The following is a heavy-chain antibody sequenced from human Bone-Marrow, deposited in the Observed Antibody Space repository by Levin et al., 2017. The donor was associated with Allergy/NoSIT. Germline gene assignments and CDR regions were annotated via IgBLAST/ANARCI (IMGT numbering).Heavy chain of an antibody. Sequence: GGSLRLSCAASAFTFSSYAMYWVRQAPGKGLEWVALISYDGSDKYYADSVKGRFTISRDNSKNTLYLHMNSLRSEDTAVYSCARVSLGDYDFWSASRRVYGMDLWGLGTTVAVSS. V-gene: IGHV3-30*04. CDR3: ARVSLGDYDFWSASRRVYGMDL. D-gene: IGHD3-3*01. CDR2: ISYDGSDK. CDR1: AFTFSSYA. J-gene: IGHJ6*02.